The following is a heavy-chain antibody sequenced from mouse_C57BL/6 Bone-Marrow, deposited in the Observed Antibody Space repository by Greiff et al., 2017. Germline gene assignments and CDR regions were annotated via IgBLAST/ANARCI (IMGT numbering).Heavy chain of an antibody. CDR2: INPYNGDT. Sequence: VQLKQSGPELVKPGDSVKISCKASGYSFTGYFMNWVMQSHGKSLEWIGRINPYNGDTFYNQKFKGKATLTVDKSSSTAHMELRSLTSEDSAVYYCARSDYGSSPWYFDVWGTGTTVTVSS. V-gene: IGHV1-20*01. J-gene: IGHJ1*03. CDR1: GYSFTGYF. CDR3: ARSDYGSSPWYFDV. D-gene: IGHD1-1*01.